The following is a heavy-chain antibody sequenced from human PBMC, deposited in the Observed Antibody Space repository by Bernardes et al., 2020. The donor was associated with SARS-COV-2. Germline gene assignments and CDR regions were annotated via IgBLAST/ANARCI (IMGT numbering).Heavy chain of an antibody. J-gene: IGHJ4*02. CDR2: ISRGGETK. V-gene: IGHV3-48*03. Sequence: GGSLRLSCAASGFTFSSYEMNWIRQAPGKGLQWLSYISRGGETKSYADSVKGRFTISRDNAKDALYLQMNRLTVGDTAVYYCGRGSWPVDYWGQGTLVTVSS. CDR3: GRGSWPVDY. D-gene: IGHD1-26*01. CDR1: GFTFSSYE.